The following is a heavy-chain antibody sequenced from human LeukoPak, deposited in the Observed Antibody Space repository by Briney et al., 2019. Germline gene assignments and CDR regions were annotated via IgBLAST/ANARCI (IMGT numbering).Heavy chain of an antibody. CDR3: ARDFTCGGDCYSYYFDY. V-gene: IGHV3-21*01. CDR2: ISSSSSYI. J-gene: IGHJ4*02. Sequence: GGSLRLSCAASGFTFSSYSMNWVRRAPGKGLEWVSSISSSSSYIYYADSVKGRFTISRDNAKNSLYLQMNSLRAEDTAVYYCARDFTCGGDCYSYYFDYWGQGTLVTVSS. D-gene: IGHD2-21*02. CDR1: GFTFSSYS.